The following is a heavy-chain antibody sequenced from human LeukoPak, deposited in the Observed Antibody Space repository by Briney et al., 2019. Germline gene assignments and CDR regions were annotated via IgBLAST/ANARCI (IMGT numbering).Heavy chain of an antibody. CDR2: INHSGST. J-gene: IGHJ5*02. CDR1: GGSISSYY. V-gene: IGHV4-34*01. Sequence: SETLSLTCTVSGGSISSYYWSWIRQPPGKGLEWIGEINHSGSTNYNPSLKSRVTISVDTSKNQFSLKLSSVTAADTAVYYCARFWAPYCSGGSCYVAFPWGQGTLVTVSS. D-gene: IGHD2-15*01. CDR3: ARFWAPYCSGGSCYVAFP.